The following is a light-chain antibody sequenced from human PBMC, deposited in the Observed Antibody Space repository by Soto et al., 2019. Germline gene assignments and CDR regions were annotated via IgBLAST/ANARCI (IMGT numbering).Light chain of an antibody. J-gene: IGKJ5*01. V-gene: IGKV3-20*01. CDR2: GAS. CDR1: QSVSSSY. Sequence: DIVLTQSPGTLSLSPGERATLSCRDSQSVSSSYLAWYQQKPGQAPRLLIYGASSRATGIPDRFSGSGSGTDFTLTISGLEPEDFAVYYCQQYGSSPTFGQGTRLEIK. CDR3: QQYGSSPT.